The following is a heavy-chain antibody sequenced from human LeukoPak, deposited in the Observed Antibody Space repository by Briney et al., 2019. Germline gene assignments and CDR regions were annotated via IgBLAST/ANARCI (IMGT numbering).Heavy chain of an antibody. CDR1: GGSLNGYY. D-gene: IGHD6-19*01. CDR2: GGNSGGT. V-gene: IGHV4-34*01. CDR3: AREWLTSWFDP. Sequence: SETLSLTCAVYGGSLNGYYWSWIRQPPGKGLEWIGEGGNSGGTKFNPSLKSRVTISADTSKNQFSLKLSSVTAADTAVYYCAREWLTSWFDPWGQGTLVTVSS. J-gene: IGHJ5*02.